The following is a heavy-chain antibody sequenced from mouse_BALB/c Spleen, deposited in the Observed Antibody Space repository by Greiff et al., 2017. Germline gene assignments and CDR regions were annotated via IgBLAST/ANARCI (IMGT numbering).Heavy chain of an antibody. Sequence: QVQLQQSGPEVVRPGVSVKISCKGSGYTFTDYAMHWVKQSHAKSLEWIGVISTYNGNTNYNQKFKGKATLTADKSSSTAYMQLSSLASEDSAVYYCARGYGNYVDAMDYWGQGTSVTVSS. V-gene: IGHV1-67*01. CDR2: ISTYNGNT. J-gene: IGHJ4*01. CDR3: ARGYGNYVDAMDY. D-gene: IGHD2-10*02. CDR1: GYTFTDYA.